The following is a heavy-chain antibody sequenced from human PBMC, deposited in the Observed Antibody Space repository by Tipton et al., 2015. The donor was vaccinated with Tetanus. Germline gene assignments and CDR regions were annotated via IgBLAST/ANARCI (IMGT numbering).Heavy chain of an antibody. CDR2: VYYTGST. V-gene: IGHV4-30-4*07. J-gene: IGHJ4*02. Sequence: TLSLTCDVSGGSISGGGYSWSWIRQPPGPGKGLEWIGYVYYTGSTDYNPSLKSRVTISVDTSKSQFSLRLTSVTAADTAVYYCARGGTMVHGVILQDHFYYWGQGTLVTVSS. CDR1: GGSISGGGYS. CDR3: ARGGTMVHGVILQDHFYY. D-gene: IGHD3-10*01.